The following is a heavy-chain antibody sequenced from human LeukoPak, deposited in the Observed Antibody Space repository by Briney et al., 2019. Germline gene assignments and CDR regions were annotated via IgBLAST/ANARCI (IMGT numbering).Heavy chain of an antibody. V-gene: IGHV5-10-1*01. Sequence: GESLKISCKGSGYTFTSYWITWVRQMPGKGLEWMGRIDPSDSYSDYSPSFQGHVTVSVDKSISTAYLEWSSLKASDTAMYYCARQYGSGSSISPDFDYWGQGTLVTVSS. CDR1: GYTFTSYW. D-gene: IGHD6-19*01. CDR3: ARQYGSGSSISPDFDY. J-gene: IGHJ4*02. CDR2: IDPSDSYS.